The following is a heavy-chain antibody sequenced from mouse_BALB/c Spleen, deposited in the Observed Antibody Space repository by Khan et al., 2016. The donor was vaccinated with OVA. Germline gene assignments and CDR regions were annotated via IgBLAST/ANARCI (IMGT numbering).Heavy chain of an antibody. V-gene: IGHV2-6-7*01. J-gene: IGHJ4*01. Sequence: QVQLQQSGPGLVAPSQSLSITCTVSGFSLTGYGVNWVRQPPGKGLEWLGMIWGDGSTDYNSALKSRLSISKDNSKNQVFLKMNSLQTDDTAMYYCARAYYGNYREAMDYWGQGTSVTVSS. CDR3: ARAYYGNYREAMDY. CDR1: GFSLTGYG. D-gene: IGHD2-10*01. CDR2: IWGDGST.